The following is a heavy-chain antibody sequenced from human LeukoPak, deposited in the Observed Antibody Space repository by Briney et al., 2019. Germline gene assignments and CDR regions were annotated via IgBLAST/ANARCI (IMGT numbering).Heavy chain of an antibody. Sequence: ASVTVSCKASGYTFTSYGISWVRQAPGQGLEWMGWISAYNGNTNYAQKLQGRVTMTTDTSTSTAYMELRSLRSDDTAVYYCAREASIMAPYYYGMDVWGQGTTVTVSS. CDR3: AREASIMAPYYYGMDV. D-gene: IGHD3-16*01. CDR2: ISAYNGNT. CDR1: GYTFTSYG. V-gene: IGHV1-18*01. J-gene: IGHJ6*02.